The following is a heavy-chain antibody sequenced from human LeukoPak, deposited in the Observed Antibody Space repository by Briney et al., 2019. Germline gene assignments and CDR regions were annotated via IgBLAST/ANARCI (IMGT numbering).Heavy chain of an antibody. CDR3: ARGSRAIVATKFARGRYMDV. D-gene: IGHD5-12*01. CDR1: GFTFSSST. CDR2: ISSSGVYI. V-gene: IGHV3-21*01. Sequence: GGSLRLSCAASGFTFSSSTMNWVRQPPGKGLEWVSSISSSGVYIYYADSVKGRFTISRDNAKNSLYLQMNSLRAEDTAVYYCARGSRAIVATKFARGRYMDVWGKGTTVTVSS. J-gene: IGHJ6*03.